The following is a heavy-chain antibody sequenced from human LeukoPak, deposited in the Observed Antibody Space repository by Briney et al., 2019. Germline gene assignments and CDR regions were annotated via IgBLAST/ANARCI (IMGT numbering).Heavy chain of an antibody. D-gene: IGHD1-26*01. CDR3: ARDARGGIVTPEY. CDR1: GFTFSDYY. J-gene: IGHJ4*02. V-gene: IGHV3-11*05. CDR2: ISRSSDYT. Sequence: PGGSLRLSCAASGFTFSDYYMSWIRQAPGKGLEWLSYISRSSDYTEYADYVKGRFTISRDNARNSLYLQMNSLRPDDTAAYYCARDARGGIVTPEYWGQGTLVTVSS.